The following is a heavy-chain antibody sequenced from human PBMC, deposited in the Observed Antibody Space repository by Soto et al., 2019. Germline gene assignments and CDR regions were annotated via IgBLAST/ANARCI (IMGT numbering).Heavy chain of an antibody. J-gene: IGHJ6*02. CDR2: IIPIFGTP. CDR1: GGTFNNYA. V-gene: IGHV1-69*06. CDR3: ARSEYTDLNFYAMDV. D-gene: IGHD2-21*02. Sequence: VQLVQSGAEVKKPGSSVKVSCKASGGTFNNYAISWVRQAPGQGLEWLGGIIPIFGTPQYAQRFQGRVTITADKSTDTVYLELRSDDAAVYYCARSEYTDLNFYAMDVWGQGTTVTVSS.